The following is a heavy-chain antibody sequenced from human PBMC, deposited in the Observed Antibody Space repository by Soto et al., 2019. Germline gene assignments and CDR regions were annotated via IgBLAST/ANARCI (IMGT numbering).Heavy chain of an antibody. D-gene: IGHD4-4*01. CDR3: ARVGSTTVTTFQSADQPTFAGIDY. CDR1: GGSISSSNW. J-gene: IGHJ4*02. V-gene: IGHV4-4*02. CDR2: IYHSGST. Sequence: SETLSLTCAVSGGSISSSNWWSWVRQPPGKGLEWIGEIYHSGSTNYNPSLKSRVTISVDKSKNQFSLKLSSVTAADTAVYYCARVGSTTVTTFQSADQPTFAGIDYWGQGTLVTVSS.